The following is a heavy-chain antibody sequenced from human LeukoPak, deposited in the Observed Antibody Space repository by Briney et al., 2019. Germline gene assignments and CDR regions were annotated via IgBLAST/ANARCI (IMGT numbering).Heavy chain of an antibody. V-gene: IGHV4-61*08. J-gene: IGHJ4*02. D-gene: IGHD4-17*01. CDR1: GGSISSTGYY. CDR2: IYYSGST. Sequence: SETLSLTCTVSGGSISSTGYYWSWIRQHPGKGLEWIGYIYYSGSTNYNPSLKSRVTISVDTSKNQFSLKLSSVTAADTAVYYCARGLNGEQGPWGQGTLVTVSS. CDR3: ARGLNGEQGP.